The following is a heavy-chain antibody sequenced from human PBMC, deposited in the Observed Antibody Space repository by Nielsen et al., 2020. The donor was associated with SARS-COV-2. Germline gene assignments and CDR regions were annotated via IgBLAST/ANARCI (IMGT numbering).Heavy chain of an antibody. CDR3: ATEWETGRPFDY. CDR1: GYTFTGYY. J-gene: IGHJ4*02. Sequence: ASVKVSCKASGYTFTGYYMHWVRQAPGQGLEWMGRINPNSGGTNYAQKFQGRVTMTEDTSTDTAYMELSSLRSEDTAVYYCATEWETGRPFDYWGQGTLVTVSS. CDR2: INPNSGGT. D-gene: IGHD1-26*01. V-gene: IGHV1-2*06.